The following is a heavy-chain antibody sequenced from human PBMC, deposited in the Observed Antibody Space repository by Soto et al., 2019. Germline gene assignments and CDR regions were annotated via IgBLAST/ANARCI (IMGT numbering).Heavy chain of an antibody. Sequence: QVQLVQSGAEVKKPGASVKVSCKASGYTFTSYGISWVRQAPGQGLEWMGWISAYNGNTNYAEKHQGRGTMTTDTSTSPAYMELRSLRSDDTAVYYCARDQFDSYGPKGGLDYWGQGTLVTVSS. J-gene: IGHJ4*02. V-gene: IGHV1-18*01. CDR3: ARDQFDSYGPKGGLDY. CDR1: GYTFTSYG. D-gene: IGHD5-18*01. CDR2: ISAYNGNT.